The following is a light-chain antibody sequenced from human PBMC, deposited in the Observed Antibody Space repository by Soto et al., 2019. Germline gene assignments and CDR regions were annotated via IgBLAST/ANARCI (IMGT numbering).Light chain of an antibody. CDR1: QSVSNNF. CDR3: QQYGSSPLYT. V-gene: IGKV3-20*01. Sequence: EIVLTQSPGTLSLSPGERATLSCRASQSVSNNFLAWYQQKPGQAPRLLIHGASSRAAGIPDRFSGSGSGTDFTLTISRVEPEDFAVYYCQQYGSSPLYTFGQGTKLEIK. J-gene: IGKJ2*01. CDR2: GAS.